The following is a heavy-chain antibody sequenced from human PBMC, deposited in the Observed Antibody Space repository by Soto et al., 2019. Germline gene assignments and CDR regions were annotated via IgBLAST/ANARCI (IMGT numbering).Heavy chain of an antibody. V-gene: IGHV1-69*13. Sequence: SVKVSCKASGVTFSSYAISWVRQAPGRGLEWMGGIIPIFGTANYAQKFQGRVTITADESTSTAYMELSGLRSEDTAVYYCARETQFGAATWGQGTLVTVSS. CDR1: GVTFSSYA. CDR3: ARETQFGAAT. J-gene: IGHJ5*02. D-gene: IGHD3-10*01. CDR2: IIPIFGTA.